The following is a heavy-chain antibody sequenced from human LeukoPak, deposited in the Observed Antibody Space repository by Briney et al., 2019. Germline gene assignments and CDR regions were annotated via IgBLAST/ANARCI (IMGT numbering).Heavy chain of an antibody. V-gene: IGHV4-59*01. CDR1: GGSISSYY. Sequence: PSETLSLTCTVSGGSISSYYWSWIRQPPGKGLEWIGYIYYSGSTNYNPSLKSRDTISVDTSKNQFSLKLSSVTAADTAVYYCARAFRVGATYFDYWGQGTLVTVSS. CDR3: ARAFRVGATYFDY. CDR2: IYYSGST. J-gene: IGHJ4*02. D-gene: IGHD1-26*01.